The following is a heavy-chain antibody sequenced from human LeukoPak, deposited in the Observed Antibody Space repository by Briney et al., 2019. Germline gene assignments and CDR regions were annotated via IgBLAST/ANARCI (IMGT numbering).Heavy chain of an antibody. Sequence: GGSLRLSCAASGFTFSDHYVTWIRQAPGKGLEWLSYISTSGETINYADSVKGRFTVSRDNAKNSLFLQMNGLRADDTAVYYCARTARLLDYWGQGTLVTVSS. CDR3: ARTARLLDY. CDR1: GFTFSDHY. V-gene: IGHV3-11*01. J-gene: IGHJ4*02. D-gene: IGHD2-21*02. CDR2: ISTSGETI.